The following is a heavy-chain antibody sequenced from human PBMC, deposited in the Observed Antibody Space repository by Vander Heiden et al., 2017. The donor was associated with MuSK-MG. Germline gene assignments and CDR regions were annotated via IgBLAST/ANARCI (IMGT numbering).Heavy chain of an antibody. D-gene: IGHD5-12*01. CDR2: ISGSGGST. CDR3: AKVSSGGYGDY. Sequence: EVQLLESGGGLIQPGGSLRLSCAAPGFHFGSYAMSWVRQAPGKGLEWVSGISGSGGSTYYADSVKGRFTISRDNSKNTLYLQMNSLRTEDTAVYYCAKVSSGGYGDYWGQGTRVTVSS. V-gene: IGHV3-23*01. CDR1: GFHFGSYA. J-gene: IGHJ4*02.